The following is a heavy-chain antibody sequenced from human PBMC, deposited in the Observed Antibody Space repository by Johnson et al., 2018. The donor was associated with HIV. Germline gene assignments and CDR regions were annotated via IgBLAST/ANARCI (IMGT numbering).Heavy chain of an antibody. J-gene: IGHJ3*02. V-gene: IGHV3-20*04. CDR3: ARGGTFGSSWGNDGFDM. CDR2: IDWNAGRT. D-gene: IGHD6-13*01. CDR1: GFTFDDYG. Sequence: MQLVESGGGVVQPGRSLRLSCAASGFTFDDYGMSWVRQAPGKGLEWVSGIDWNAGRTGDSDSVMGRFPICRDNAKNYLYVEMNRLRGEDTAVYYCARGGTFGSSWGNDGFDMWGQGTMVSVSS.